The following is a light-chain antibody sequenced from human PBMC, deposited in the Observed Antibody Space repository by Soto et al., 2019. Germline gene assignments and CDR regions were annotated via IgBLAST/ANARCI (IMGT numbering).Light chain of an antibody. V-gene: IGKV1-5*03. CDR1: QSISSW. CDR2: KAS. J-gene: IGKJ1*01. Sequence: DIQMTQSPSPLTASVGDRVTITCRASQSISSWLAWYQQKPGKAPKLLIYKASNLKSGVPSRFSGSGSGTEFTLTISSLQPDECATYYCQQYNSYSRTVGQGPKVEI. CDR3: QQYNSYSRT.